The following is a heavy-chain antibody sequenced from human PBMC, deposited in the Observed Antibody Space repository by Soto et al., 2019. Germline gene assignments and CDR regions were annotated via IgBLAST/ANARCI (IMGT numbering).Heavy chain of an antibody. J-gene: IGHJ5*01. CDR2: ISHDGFSQ. CDR1: GFTLSNTG. V-gene: IGHV3-30*18. D-gene: IGHD6-13*01. CDR3: AKDWGSSGWFNWFDS. Sequence: VQLVESGGGVVQPGTSLRLSCVVSGFTLSNTGVHWVRQAPGKGLECVAMISHDGFSQHYVDSVRGRFTISRDNSKNTLYLQMDSLRPEDTSVYYCAKDWGSSGWFNWFDSWGQGTLVIVSS.